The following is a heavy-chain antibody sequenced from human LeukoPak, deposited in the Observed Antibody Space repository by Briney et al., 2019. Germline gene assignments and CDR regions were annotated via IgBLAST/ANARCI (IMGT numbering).Heavy chain of an antibody. Sequence: ASVKVSCKASGYTFTSYGISWVRQAPGQGLEWMGWINPNSGGTNYAQKFQGRLTMTGDTSISTAYMELSRLKSDDTAIFYCARARSGDWPNYFFDHWGQGTLVTVSS. CDR2: INPNSGGT. CDR1: GYTFTSYG. V-gene: IGHV1-2*02. CDR3: ARARSGDWPNYFFDH. J-gene: IGHJ4*02. D-gene: IGHD3/OR15-3a*01.